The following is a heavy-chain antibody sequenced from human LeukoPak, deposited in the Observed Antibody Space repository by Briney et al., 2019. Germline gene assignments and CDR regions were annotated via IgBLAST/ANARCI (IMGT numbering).Heavy chain of an antibody. Sequence: ASVKVSCKASGNTFTGHYMHWVRQAPGQGLEWMGWINPNSGGTKYAQKFQGRVTMTRDTSISTAYMELSRLRSDDTAVYYCARNYYGSGSYSSWGDAFDIWGQGTMVTVSS. CDR3: ARNYYGSGSYSSWGDAFDI. CDR1: GNTFTGHY. V-gene: IGHV1-2*02. D-gene: IGHD3-10*01. J-gene: IGHJ3*02. CDR2: INPNSGGT.